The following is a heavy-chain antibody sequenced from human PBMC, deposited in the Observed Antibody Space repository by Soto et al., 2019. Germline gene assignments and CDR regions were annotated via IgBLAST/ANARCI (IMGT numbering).Heavy chain of an antibody. Sequence: QVQLVQSGAEVKKPGSSVKVSCKASGVTFSSYAISWVRQAPGQGLEWMGGIIPIFGTANYAQKFQGRVTITADESTSTAYTELSRRRSEDPDVYYCARMLVRSAYCGCDYYDFAYWGNGTLVTVSS. CDR3: ARMLVRSAYCGCDYYDFAY. D-gene: IGHD2-21*02. J-gene: IGHJ4*01. CDR1: GVTFSSYA. CDR2: IIPIFGTA. V-gene: IGHV1-69*01.